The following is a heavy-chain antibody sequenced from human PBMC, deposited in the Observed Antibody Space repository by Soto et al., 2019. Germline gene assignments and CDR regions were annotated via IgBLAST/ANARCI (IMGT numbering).Heavy chain of an antibody. CDR2: IIPIFGTA. D-gene: IGHD1-7*01. J-gene: IGHJ3*02. CDR1: GGTFSSYA. CDR3: ASSPVMELERAFDI. Sequence: QVQLVQSGAEVKKPGSSVKVSCKASGGTFSSYAISWVRQAPGQELEWMGGIIPIFGTANYAQKFQGRVTITADESTSSVYMELSSLSSEDTDVYYCASSPVMELERAFDIWRQRTMVTVSS. V-gene: IGHV1-69*12.